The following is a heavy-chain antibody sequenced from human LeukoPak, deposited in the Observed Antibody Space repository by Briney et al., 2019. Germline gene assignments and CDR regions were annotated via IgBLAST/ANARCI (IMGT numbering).Heavy chain of an antibody. Sequence: GGSLTLSCEASGLILRGHAMSWVRQAPGKGLEWVSSISDSGGSTYYADSVKGRFTISRDNSKNTLYLQMTNLRAADTAVYYCAKDLSRAVAADWFDPWDQGSLVTVSS. D-gene: IGHD6-19*01. J-gene: IGHJ5*02. CDR2: ISDSGGST. CDR1: GLILRGHA. CDR3: AKDLSRAVAADWFDP. V-gene: IGHV3-23*01.